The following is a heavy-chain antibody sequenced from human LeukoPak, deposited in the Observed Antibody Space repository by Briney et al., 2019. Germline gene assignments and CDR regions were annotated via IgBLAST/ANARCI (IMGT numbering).Heavy chain of an antibody. CDR2: IWYDGSNK. J-gene: IGHJ4*02. CDR1: GFTFSSYG. D-gene: IGHD1-26*01. CDR3: ASSGSYYYFDY. V-gene: IGHV3-33*01. Sequence: PGGSLRLSCAASGFTFSSYGMHWARQAPGKGLEWVAVIWYDGSNKYYADSVKGRFTISRDNSKNTLYLQMNSLRAEDTAVYYCASSGSYYYFDYWGQGTLVTVSS.